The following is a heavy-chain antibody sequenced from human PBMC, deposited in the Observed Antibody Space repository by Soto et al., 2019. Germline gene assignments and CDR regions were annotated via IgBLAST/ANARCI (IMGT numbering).Heavy chain of an antibody. V-gene: IGHV3-33*01. Sequence: HPGGSLRLSCAASGFTFSSYGMHWVRQAPGKGLEWVAVIWYDGSNKYYADSVKGRFTISRDNSKNTLYLKMNSLRAEDTAVYYCARDITMVRGVYGPHFDYWGQGTLVTVSS. J-gene: IGHJ4*02. CDR1: GFTFSSYG. CDR2: IWYDGSNK. D-gene: IGHD3-10*01. CDR3: ARDITMVRGVYGPHFDY.